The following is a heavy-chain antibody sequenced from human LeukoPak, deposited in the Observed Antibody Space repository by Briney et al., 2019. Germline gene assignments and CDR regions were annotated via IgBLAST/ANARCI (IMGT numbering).Heavy chain of an antibody. D-gene: IGHD3-10*01. CDR1: GFTFSSYN. CDR2: ISSTSSYI. CDR3: ASIYYYGSGSYLRYYYGMDV. J-gene: IGHJ6*02. Sequence: PGGSLRLSCAASGFTFSSYNMNWVRQAPGKGLEWVSSISSTSSYIYYADSVKGRFTISRDNAKNSLYLQMNSLRAEDTAVYYCASIYYYGSGSYLRYYYGMDVWGQGTTVTVSS. V-gene: IGHV3-21*01.